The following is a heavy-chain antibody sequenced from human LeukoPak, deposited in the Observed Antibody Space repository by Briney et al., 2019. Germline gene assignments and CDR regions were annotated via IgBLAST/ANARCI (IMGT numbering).Heavy chain of an antibody. CDR1: GGSFSAYY. CDR3: ASPISSGWYGGVDY. Sequence: SETLSLTCAIYGGSFSAYYWNWIRQPPGKGLEWIASIYYSGTTYYNPSLRSRVTISIDTSKNQFSLNLSSVTAADTAVYYCASPISSGWYGGVDYWGQGTLVTVSS. J-gene: IGHJ4*02. D-gene: IGHD6-19*01. V-gene: IGHV4-34*01. CDR2: IYYSGTT.